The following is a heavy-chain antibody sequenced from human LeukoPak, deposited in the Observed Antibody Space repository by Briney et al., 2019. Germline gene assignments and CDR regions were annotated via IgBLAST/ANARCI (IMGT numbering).Heavy chain of an antibody. CDR2: IKQDGSEK. V-gene: IGHV3-7*01. Sequence: LSGGSLRLSCAASGFTFSSYAMSWVRQAPGKGLEWVANIKQDGSEKYYVDSVKGRFTISGDNAKNSLYLQMNSLRAEDTAVYYCARIGESSFLRYFDWLPFDYWGQGTLVTVSS. CDR3: ARIGESSFLRYFDWLPFDY. J-gene: IGHJ4*02. D-gene: IGHD3-9*01. CDR1: GFTFSSYA.